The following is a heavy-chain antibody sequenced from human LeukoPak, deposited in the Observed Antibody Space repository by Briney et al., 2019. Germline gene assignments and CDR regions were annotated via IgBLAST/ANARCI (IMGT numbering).Heavy chain of an antibody. CDR3: ARDSASLWPGN. V-gene: IGHV3-7*04. CDR1: GFTFSSYW. J-gene: IGHJ4*02. Sequence: GGSLRFSCAASGFTFSSYWMSWVRQAPGKGLEWVANIKQDGSEKYYVDSVKGRFTISRDNAKNSLYLQMNSLRVEDTAVYYCARDSASLWPGNWGQGTLVTVSS. D-gene: IGHD3-10*01. CDR2: IKQDGSEK.